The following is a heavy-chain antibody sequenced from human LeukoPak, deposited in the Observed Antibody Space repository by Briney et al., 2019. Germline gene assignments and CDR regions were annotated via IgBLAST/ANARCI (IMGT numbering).Heavy chain of an antibody. V-gene: IGHV3-74*01. J-gene: IGHJ3*02. D-gene: IGHD3-22*01. CDR1: GFTFSSYW. Sequence: GGSLRLSCAASGFTFSSYWMQWVRQAPGKGLVGVSRINRDGRSTSYADSVKGRFTISRDNAKNTLYLQMNSLRAEDTAVYYCARDQIRRYYYDSSGYSLDAFDIWGQGTMVTVSS. CDR3: ARDQIRRYYYDSSGYSLDAFDI. CDR2: INRDGRST.